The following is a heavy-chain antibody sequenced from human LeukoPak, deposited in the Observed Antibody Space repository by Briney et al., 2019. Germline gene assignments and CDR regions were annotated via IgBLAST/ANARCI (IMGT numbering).Heavy chain of an antibody. V-gene: IGHV3-30-3*01. J-gene: IGHJ4*02. Sequence: PGGSLRLSCAASGFTFSSYAMHRVRQAPGKGLEWVAVISYDGSNKYYADSVKGRFTISRDNSKNTLYLQMNSLRAEDTAVYYCASYDFWSGYPSYYFDYWGQGTLVTVSS. D-gene: IGHD3-3*01. CDR2: ISYDGSNK. CDR3: ASYDFWSGYPSYYFDY. CDR1: GFTFSSYA.